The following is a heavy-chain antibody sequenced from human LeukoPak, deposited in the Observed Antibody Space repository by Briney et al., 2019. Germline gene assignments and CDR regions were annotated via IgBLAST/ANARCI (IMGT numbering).Heavy chain of an antibody. CDR1: GGSISSDC. CDR2: IYYSGST. J-gene: IGHJ5*02. V-gene: IGHV4-59*01. CDR3: ARDRGYCSGGSCYRWFDP. D-gene: IGHD2-15*01. Sequence: SETLSVTCTVSGGSISSDCWSWIRQPPGKGLEWIGYIYYSGSTNYNPSLKSRVTISVDPSKNQFSLKLSSVTAADTAVYYCARDRGYCSGGSCYRWFDPWGQGTLVTVSS.